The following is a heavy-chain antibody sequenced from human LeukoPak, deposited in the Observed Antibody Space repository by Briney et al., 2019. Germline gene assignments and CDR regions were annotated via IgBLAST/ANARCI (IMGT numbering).Heavy chain of an antibody. CDR1: GFTFSDYH. J-gene: IGHJ4*02. CDR2: ISSSGSTI. CDR3: ARSIAADATTFGY. V-gene: IGHV3-11*01. D-gene: IGHD6-25*01. Sequence: GGSLRRSCAASGFTFSDYHMSWIRQAPGKGLEWVSYISSSGSTIYYADSVKGRFTISRDNAKNSLYLQMNSLRAEDTAVYYCARSIAADATTFGYWGQGTLVTVSS.